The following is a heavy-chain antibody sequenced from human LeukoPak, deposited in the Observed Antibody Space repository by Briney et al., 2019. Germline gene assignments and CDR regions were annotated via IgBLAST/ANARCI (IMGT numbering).Heavy chain of an antibody. CDR1: GFTFSSYG. J-gene: IGHJ5*02. V-gene: IGHV4-34*08. CDR3: ATTTHYCSGGSCRNWFDP. Sequence: GSLRLSCAASGFTFSSYGTSWVRQAPGKGLEWIGEINHSGSTNYNPSLKSRVTISVDTSKNQFSLKLSSVTAADTAVYYCATTTHYCSGGSCRNWFDPWGQGTLVTVSS. CDR2: INHSGST. D-gene: IGHD2-15*01.